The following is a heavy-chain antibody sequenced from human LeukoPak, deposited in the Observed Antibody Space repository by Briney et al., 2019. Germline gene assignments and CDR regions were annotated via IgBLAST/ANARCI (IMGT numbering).Heavy chain of an antibody. CDR1: GGSVIKTNW. D-gene: IGHD1-1*01. CDR3: ARNGGHNQEH. Sequence: SETLSLTCGVYGGSVIKTNWWTWVRQSPGKGLEWIGEVHLDGRTNYNPSLESRLTMSVDVSENQVSLKLTSVTAADTAVYFCARNGGHNQEHWGQGTLVTVSS. J-gene: IGHJ4*02. V-gene: IGHV4-4*02. CDR2: VHLDGRT.